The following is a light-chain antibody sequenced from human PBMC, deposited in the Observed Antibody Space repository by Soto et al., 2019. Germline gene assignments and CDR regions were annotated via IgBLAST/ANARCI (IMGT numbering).Light chain of an antibody. CDR2: GAS. V-gene: IGKV3-20*01. CDR3: QQYSNSPLT. CDR1: QRVSRNY. J-gene: IGKJ4*01. Sequence: EIVMTQSPATLSLSPGERATLSCRASQRVSRNYLAWYQQKVGQPPRLLIYGASSRAAGIPDRFSGSGSGTDFTLTITRLETEDFAVYHCQQYSNSPLTFGGGTKVDIK.